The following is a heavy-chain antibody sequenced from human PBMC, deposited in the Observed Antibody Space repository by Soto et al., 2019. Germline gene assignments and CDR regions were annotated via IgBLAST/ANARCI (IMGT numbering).Heavy chain of an antibody. D-gene: IGHD3-16*01. Sequence: SETLSLTCTVSGDSISTYYWTWIRQPPGKGLEWIGYIYNSATTKYNPSLKSRVTISVDTSKNQFSLKLSSATTADTAVYYCARGRFDFIWGTPAPYLDYWGQGALVTVSS. CDR2: IYNSATT. CDR1: GDSISTYY. V-gene: IGHV4-59*01. J-gene: IGHJ4*02. CDR3: ARGRFDFIWGTPAPYLDY.